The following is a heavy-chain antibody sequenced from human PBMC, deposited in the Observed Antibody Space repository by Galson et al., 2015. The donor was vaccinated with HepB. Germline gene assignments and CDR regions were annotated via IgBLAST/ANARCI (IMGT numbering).Heavy chain of an antibody. D-gene: IGHD6-19*01. Sequence: SLRLSCAASGFTFSNYAMSWVRQAPGKGLEWVSAISGSGGSTYYADSVKGRFTISRDNSKNTLYLQMNSLGAEDTAVYYCAKDTIAVAGRTYFDYWGQGTLVTVSS. J-gene: IGHJ4*02. CDR1: GFTFSNYA. CDR3: AKDTIAVAGRTYFDY. V-gene: IGHV3-23*01. CDR2: ISGSGGST.